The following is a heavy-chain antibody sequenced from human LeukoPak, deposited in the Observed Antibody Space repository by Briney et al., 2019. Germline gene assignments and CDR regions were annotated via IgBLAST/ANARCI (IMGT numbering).Heavy chain of an antibody. CDR1: GFTFSSYA. V-gene: IGHV3-7*01. CDR2: IKTDGSEK. D-gene: IGHD3-22*01. J-gene: IGHJ1*01. Sequence: GGSLRLSCAASGFTFSSYAMSWVRQAPGKGLQWVANIKTDGSEKYYVDSVKGRFTISRDNAKNSLYLQMNSLRAEDTAVYYSATYSSLNRREFQFWGQGTLLTVSS. CDR3: ATYSSLNRREFQF.